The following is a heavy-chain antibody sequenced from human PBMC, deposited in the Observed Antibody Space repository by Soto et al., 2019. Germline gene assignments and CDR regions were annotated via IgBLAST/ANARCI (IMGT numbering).Heavy chain of an antibody. CDR1: GFTFSSAW. V-gene: IGHV3-15*01. CDR3: AADDASHGSREVDY. J-gene: IGHJ4*02. CDR2: IKSKTSGETT. D-gene: IGHD3-10*01. Sequence: EVQLVESGGGFVEPGGSLSLSCAASGFTFSSAWLSWFRQVPGKGLEWIALIKSKTSGETTHYAAPVKGRFTISRDDSKTTVYLHMSSLKTEDTCMFFCAADDASHGSREVDYWGQGTLVSVSS.